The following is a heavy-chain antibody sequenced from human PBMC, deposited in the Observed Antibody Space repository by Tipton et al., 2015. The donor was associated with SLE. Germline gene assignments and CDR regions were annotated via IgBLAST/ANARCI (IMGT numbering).Heavy chain of an antibody. V-gene: IGHV4-31*03. CDR2: MYYSGSS. D-gene: IGHD2-2*01. CDR3: ARARGRTSWTLDY. J-gene: IGHJ4*02. CDR1: GGFISSGGYF. Sequence: TLSLTCTVTGGFISSGGYFWNWIRQHPGKGLEWIGYMYYSGSSFYNPSLPSRVSISVDTSKNQFSLKLTSVTAADTAVYYCARARGRTSWTLDYWGQGTLVTVSS.